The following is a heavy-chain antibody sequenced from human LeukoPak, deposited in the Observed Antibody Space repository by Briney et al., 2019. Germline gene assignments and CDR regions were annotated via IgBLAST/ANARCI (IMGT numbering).Heavy chain of an antibody. D-gene: IGHD3-10*01. Sequence: ASVKVSCKASGGTFSSYTISWVRQAPGQGLEGMGRIIPILGIANYAQKFQGRVTITADQSTSTAYMELSSLRSEDTAVYYCAHSGSYYQYYYGMDVWGQGSTVTVSS. J-gene: IGHJ6*01. CDR3: AHSGSYYQYYYGMDV. CDR2: IIPILGIA. V-gene: IGHV1-69*02. CDR1: GGTFSSYT.